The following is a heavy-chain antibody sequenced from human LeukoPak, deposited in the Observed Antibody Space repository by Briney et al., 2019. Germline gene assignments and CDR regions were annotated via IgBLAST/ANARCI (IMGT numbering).Heavy chain of an antibody. Sequence: HPGGSLRLSCAASGFTFSSYGMSWVRQAPGKGLEWVSAISGSGGSTYYADSVKGRFTISRDNSKNTLYLQMNSLRAEDTAVYYCARTRRVGSSWYTDFDYWGQGTLVTVS. D-gene: IGHD6-13*01. CDR1: GFTFSSYG. V-gene: IGHV3-23*01. J-gene: IGHJ4*02. CDR3: ARTRRVGSSWYTDFDY. CDR2: ISGSGGST.